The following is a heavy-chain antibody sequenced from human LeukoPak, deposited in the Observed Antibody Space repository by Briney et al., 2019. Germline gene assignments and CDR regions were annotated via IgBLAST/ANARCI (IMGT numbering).Heavy chain of an antibody. D-gene: IGHD3-10*01. CDR2: MNPNTGRT. V-gene: IGHV1-8*01. CDR3: ARLSQTPDYYTLGGYYYLGY. CDR1: RYTFTSYD. J-gene: IGHJ4*02. Sequence: GASVKVSCKASRYTFTSYDINWVREAAGHGLEWMGWMNPNTGRTGYAQKFQGRITMTRDTSINTAYMELTNLRSEDTAIYYCARLSQTPDYYTLGGYYYLGYWGQGIPVTVSS.